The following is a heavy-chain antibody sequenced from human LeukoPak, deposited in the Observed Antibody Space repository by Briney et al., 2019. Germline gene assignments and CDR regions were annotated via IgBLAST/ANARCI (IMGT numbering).Heavy chain of an antibody. Sequence: PSETLSLTCTVSGGSISSSSYYWGWIRQPPGKGLEWIGSIYYSGSTYYNPSLKSRVTISVDTSKNQFSLKLSSVTAADTAVYYCARRPYGYSASSDYWGQGTLVTVSS. CDR2: IYYSGST. J-gene: IGHJ4*02. D-gene: IGHD6-13*01. CDR1: GGSISSSSYY. CDR3: ARRPYGYSASSDY. V-gene: IGHV4-39*01.